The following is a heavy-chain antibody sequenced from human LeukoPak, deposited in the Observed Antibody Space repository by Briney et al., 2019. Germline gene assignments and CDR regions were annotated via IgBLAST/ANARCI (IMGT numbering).Heavy chain of an antibody. D-gene: IGHD6-19*01. CDR3: ARDKAVAGTGTSLDY. Sequence: SVKVSCKASGGTFSSYAISWVRQAPGQGLEWMGGIIPIFGTANYAQKFQGRVTMTRDTSTSTVYMELSSLRSEDTAVYYCARDKAVAGTGTSLDYWGQGTLVTVSS. V-gene: IGHV1-69*05. CDR1: GGTFSSYA. J-gene: IGHJ4*02. CDR2: IIPIFGTA.